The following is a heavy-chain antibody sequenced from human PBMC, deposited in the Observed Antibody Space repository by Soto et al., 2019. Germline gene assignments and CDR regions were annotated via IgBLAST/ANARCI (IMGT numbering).Heavy chain of an antibody. D-gene: IGHD2-21*01. J-gene: IGHJ4*02. V-gene: IGHV4-31*11. CDR3: ACYPGGDWPPTCY. CDR1: GGSFSGYY. CDR2: IYYSGST. Sequence: SETLSLTCAVYGGSFSGYYWSWIRQHPGKGLEWIGYIYYSGSTYYNPSLKSRVTISVDTSKNQFSLKLSSVTAADTAVYYCACYPGGDWPPTCYCGQGNLVRVYS.